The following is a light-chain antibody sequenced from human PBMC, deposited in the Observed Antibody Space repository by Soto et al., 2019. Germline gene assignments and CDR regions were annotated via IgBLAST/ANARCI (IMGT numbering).Light chain of an antibody. CDR1: SSDVGGYNY. J-gene: IGLJ2*01. Sequence: QSALTQPASVSGSPGQSITISCTGTSSDVGGYNYVSWSQHHPGKAPKLIIFEVSHRPSGVSNRFSGSKSGNTASLTISGLQTEDEADYYCTSYTRTRNLLFGGGTKLTVL. V-gene: IGLV2-14*01. CDR2: EVS. CDR3: TSYTRTRNLL.